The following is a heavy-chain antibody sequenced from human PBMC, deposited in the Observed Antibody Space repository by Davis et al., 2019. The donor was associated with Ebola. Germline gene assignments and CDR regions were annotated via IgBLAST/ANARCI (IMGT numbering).Heavy chain of an antibody. Sequence: GGSLRPSCQPSGFTSGGFAMSWVRKAPGKGLDCVAFIWYDGSNKYYADSVKGRFTISRDNSKNTLYLQMNSLRAEDTAVYYCARGYRDGAYCMDVWGQGTTVTVSS. J-gene: IGHJ6*02. CDR3: ARGYRDGAYCMDV. D-gene: IGHD5-24*01. CDR1: GFTSGGFA. CDR2: IWYDGSNK. V-gene: IGHV3-33*08.